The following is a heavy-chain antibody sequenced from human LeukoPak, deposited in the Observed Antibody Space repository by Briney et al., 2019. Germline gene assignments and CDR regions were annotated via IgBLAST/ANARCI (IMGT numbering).Heavy chain of an antibody. CDR1: GFTFTNYD. Sequence: ASVKVSCKASGFTFTNYDINSERQATRQGLEWMGYKNPNSGNSAYAQKFQGRVTITTDASITTAYMELSGLRSEDTALYYCARESLDYWGQGTLVTVSS. CDR3: ARESLDY. J-gene: IGHJ4*02. V-gene: IGHV1-8*01. CDR2: KNPNSGNS.